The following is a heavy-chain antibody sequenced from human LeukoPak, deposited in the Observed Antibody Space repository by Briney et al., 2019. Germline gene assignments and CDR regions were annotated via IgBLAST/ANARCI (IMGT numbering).Heavy chain of an antibody. D-gene: IGHD3-22*01. J-gene: IGHJ4*01. Sequence: GGSLRLSCVASGLSFRYAGLSWVRQAPGKGLEWVSFVSGSGASTGYADSVKGRFTISRDNSKNTLYLQLDSLTVEDTATYYCANLARGTYIDRTGSYWGRGTLVTVSS. CDR2: VSGSGAST. CDR1: GLSFRYAG. CDR3: ANLARGTYIDRTGSY. V-gene: IGHV3-23*01.